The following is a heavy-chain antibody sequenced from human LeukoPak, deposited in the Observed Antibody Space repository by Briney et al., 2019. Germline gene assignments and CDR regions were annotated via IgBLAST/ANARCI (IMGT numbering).Heavy chain of an antibody. CDR2: ISGSGGST. CDR3: AKERLPYSSSWFHFDY. Sequence: PGGSLRLSCAASGFTFSSYAMSWVRQAPGKGLEWASAISGSGGSTYYADSVKGRFTISRDNSKNTLYLQMNSLRAEDTAVYYCAKERLPYSSSWFHFDYWGQGAQVTVSS. CDR1: GFTFSSYA. D-gene: IGHD6-13*01. J-gene: IGHJ4*02. V-gene: IGHV3-23*01.